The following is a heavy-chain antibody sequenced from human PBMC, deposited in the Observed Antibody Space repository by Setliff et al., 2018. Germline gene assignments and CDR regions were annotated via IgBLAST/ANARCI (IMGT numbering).Heavy chain of an antibody. J-gene: IGHJ4*02. V-gene: IGHV4-34*01. CDR1: GGSFSAYY. D-gene: IGHD2-15*01. CDR2: INHSGST. CDR3: ARRHCSGGSCYSLNYFDY. Sequence: PSETLSLTCAVYGGSFSAYYWSWIRQPPGKGLEWIGEINHSGSTIYNPSLKSRVTISVDTSKKQFSLKLSSVTAADTAVYYCARRHCSGGSCYSLNYFDYWGQGTLVTVSS.